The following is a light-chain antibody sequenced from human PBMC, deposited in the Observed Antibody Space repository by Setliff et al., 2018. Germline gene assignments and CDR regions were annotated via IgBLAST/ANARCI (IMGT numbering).Light chain of an antibody. J-gene: IGLJ1*01. Sequence: QSALTQPRSVSGSPGQSVTISCTGTSSDVGGYNYVSWYQHHPGKVPKLMVYDVTKRPSGVPDRFSGSKSGNTASLTISGLQAEDEADYYCCSFAGTYYVFGSGTKGTAL. CDR1: SSDVGGYNY. V-gene: IGLV2-11*01. CDR2: DVT. CDR3: CSFAGTYYV.